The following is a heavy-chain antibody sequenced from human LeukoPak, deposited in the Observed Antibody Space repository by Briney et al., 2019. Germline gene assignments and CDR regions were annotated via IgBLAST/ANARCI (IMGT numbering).Heavy chain of an antibody. D-gene: IGHD1-1*01. J-gene: IGHJ5*02. V-gene: IGHV1-2*02. CDR3: ARDSSGAGGWFDP. CDR1: VYTFTCYY. CDR2: INPNNGGT. Sequence: ASVKVSFKASVYTFTCYYMHWVRQAPGQGPEWMGWINPNNGGTFYAQNFQGRVTMTRDTSITTAYMELSSLRSDDTAVYYCARDSSGAGGWFDPWGQGTQVTVSS.